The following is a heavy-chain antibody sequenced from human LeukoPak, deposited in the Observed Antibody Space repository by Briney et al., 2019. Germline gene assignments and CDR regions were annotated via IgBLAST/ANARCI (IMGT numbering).Heavy chain of an antibody. CDR2: ISWISDSI. Sequence: GGSLRLSCAASGFTFDDYAMHWVRQAPGKGLEWVSGISWISDSIDYADSVKGRFTISRDNAKNSLYLQVNSLRAEDTALYYCAKGIRGATIRDGMDVWGQGTTVTVSS. V-gene: IGHV3-9*01. D-gene: IGHD5-12*01. CDR1: GFTFDDYA. CDR3: AKGIRGATIRDGMDV. J-gene: IGHJ6*02.